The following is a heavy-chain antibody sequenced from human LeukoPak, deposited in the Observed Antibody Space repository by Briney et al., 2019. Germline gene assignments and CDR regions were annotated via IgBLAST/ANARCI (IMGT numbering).Heavy chain of an antibody. D-gene: IGHD3-16*01. CDR3: TTGGGVYDYVSLH. CDR1: GFPFKNAW. J-gene: IGHJ1*01. CDR2: IKSNAIGAPT. V-gene: IGHV3-15*01. Sequence: PGGSLRLSCVGSGFPFKNAWMNWVRQAPGRGLEWVGRIKSNAIGAPTDYAAPVRGRFTISRDDSKNTLFLQMNSLKSEDTAVYYCTTGGGVYDYVSLHWGQGTLVTVSS.